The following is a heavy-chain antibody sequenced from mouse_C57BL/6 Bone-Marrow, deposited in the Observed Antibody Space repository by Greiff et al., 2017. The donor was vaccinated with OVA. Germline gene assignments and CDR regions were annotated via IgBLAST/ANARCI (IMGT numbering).Heavy chain of an antibody. J-gene: IGHJ4*01. D-gene: IGHD3-2*02. CDR2: ISSGSSTI. V-gene: IGHV5-17*01. Sequence: EVQLQQSGGGLVKPGGSLKLSCAASGFTFSDYGMHWVRQAPEKGLEWVAYISSGSSTIYYADTVKGRFTISRDNAKNTLFLQMTSLRSEDTAMYYCARGAAQALYAMDYWGQGTSVTVSS. CDR1: GFTFSDYG. CDR3: ARGAAQALYAMDY.